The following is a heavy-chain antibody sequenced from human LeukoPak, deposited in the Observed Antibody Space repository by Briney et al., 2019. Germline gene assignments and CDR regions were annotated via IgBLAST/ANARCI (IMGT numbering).Heavy chain of an antibody. J-gene: IGHJ2*01. V-gene: IGHV3-21*01. CDR3: ARSHQIADILTGYYNSDWYFDL. Sequence: PGGSLRLSCAASGFTFNTYSMNWARQAPGKGLEWVSIISSGSSAIFSADALKGRFTIPRDDAKNLLYLDMNSLRAEDTAVYYCARSHQIADILTGYYNSDWYFDLWGRGTLVTVSS. D-gene: IGHD3-9*01. CDR1: GFTFNTYS. CDR2: ISSGSSAI.